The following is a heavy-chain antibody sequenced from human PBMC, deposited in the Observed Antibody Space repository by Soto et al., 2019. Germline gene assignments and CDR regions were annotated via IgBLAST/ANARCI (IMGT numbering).Heavy chain of an antibody. V-gene: IGHV4-59*08. CDR3: ARHRREEPATDAFDI. Sequence: QVQLQESGPGLVKPSETQSLTCTVSGGSISSYYWSWIRQPPGKGLEWIGYIYYSGSTNYNPSLKSRVTISVDTSKNQFSLKLSSVTAADTAVYYCARHRREEPATDAFDIWGQGTMVTVSS. J-gene: IGHJ3*02. D-gene: IGHD2-2*01. CDR2: IYYSGST. CDR1: GGSISSYY.